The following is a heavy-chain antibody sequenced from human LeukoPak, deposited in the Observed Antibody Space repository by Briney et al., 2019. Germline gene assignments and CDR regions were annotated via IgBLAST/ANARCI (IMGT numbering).Heavy chain of an antibody. Sequence: NSSETLSLTCTVSGGSISSYYWSWIRQPPGKGLEWIGYIYYSGSTNYNPSLKSRVTISVDTSKNQFSLKLSSVTAADTAVYYCARGQRFPLYYMDVWGKGTTVTISS. CDR2: IYYSGST. CDR1: GGSISSYY. J-gene: IGHJ6*03. V-gene: IGHV4-59*01. CDR3: ARGQRFPLYYMDV. D-gene: IGHD6-25*01.